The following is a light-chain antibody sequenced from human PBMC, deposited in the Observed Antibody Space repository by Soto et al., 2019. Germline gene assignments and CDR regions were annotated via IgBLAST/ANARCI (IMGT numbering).Light chain of an antibody. CDR3: QQYGSLPWT. Sequence: EIVLTQSPGTLSLSPGERATLYCRASQSVTSSYLVWYQQKPGQAPRLLIYGAASRATGIPDRFSGSGSGTDFTLTISKLEPEDTAVYYCQQYGSLPWTFGQGTKVEIK. CDR2: GAA. CDR1: QSVTSSY. J-gene: IGKJ1*01. V-gene: IGKV3-20*01.